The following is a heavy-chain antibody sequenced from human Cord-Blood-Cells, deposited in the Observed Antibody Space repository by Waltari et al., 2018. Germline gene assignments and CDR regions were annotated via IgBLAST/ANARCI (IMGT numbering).Heavy chain of an antibody. J-gene: IGHJ2*01. CDR2: IITIFGTA. CDR1: GHTFSRYA. D-gene: IGHD1-1*01. CDR3: ARDHDLGIWYFDL. V-gene: IGHV1-69*01. Sequence: QLQLVQSGAEVKMPASSVKVTLNASGHTFSRYAISWVRQAPAQGLALTGGIITIFGTANYAQKFQGRVTITADESTSTAYMEVSSLRSEDTAVYYCARDHDLGIWYFDLWGRGTLVTVSS.